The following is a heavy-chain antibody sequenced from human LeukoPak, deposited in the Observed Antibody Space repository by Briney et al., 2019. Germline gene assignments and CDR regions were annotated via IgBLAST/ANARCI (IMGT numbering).Heavy chain of an antibody. CDR2: IYYSGST. Sequence: MSSETLSLTCTVSGGSISSSSYYWGWIRQPPGKGLEWIGSIYYSGSTYSNPSLQSRVTISVDTSKNQLSLKLNSVTAADTAVYYCARARAAALNYFDYWGQGTLVTVSS. J-gene: IGHJ4*02. CDR3: ARARAAALNYFDY. CDR1: GGSISSSSYY. D-gene: IGHD6-6*01. V-gene: IGHV4-39*01.